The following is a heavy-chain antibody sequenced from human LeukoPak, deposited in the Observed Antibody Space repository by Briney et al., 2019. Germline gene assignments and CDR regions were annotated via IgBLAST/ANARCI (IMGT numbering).Heavy chain of an antibody. D-gene: IGHD3-3*01. CDR1: GGSISSSSYY. CDR2: IYYSGST. V-gene: IGHV4-39*01. Sequence: SETLSLTCTVSGGSISSSSYYWGWIRQPPGKGLEGIGSIYYSGSTYYNPSLKSRVTISVDTSKNQFSLKLSSVTAADTAVYYCARQPRVLRFLEWLLYSWFDPWGRGTLVTVSS. CDR3: ARQPRVLRFLEWLLYSWFDP. J-gene: IGHJ5*02.